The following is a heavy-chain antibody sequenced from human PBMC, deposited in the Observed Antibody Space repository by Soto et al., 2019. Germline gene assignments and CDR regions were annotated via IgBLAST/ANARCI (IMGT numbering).Heavy chain of an antibody. CDR3: AKYIENGEHGDWFDP. CDR1: VFTFSNYG. J-gene: IGHJ5*02. V-gene: IGHV3-30*18. CDR2: ISFDGTKK. Sequence: GSLRLSCASSVFTFSNYGMHWVRQSPGNGLEWVAVISFDGTKKYYADSVKGRFTISRDNSKNTLFLQMNSLRAEDTALYYCAKYIENGEHGDWFDPWGPGTLVTVSS. D-gene: IGHD4-17*01.